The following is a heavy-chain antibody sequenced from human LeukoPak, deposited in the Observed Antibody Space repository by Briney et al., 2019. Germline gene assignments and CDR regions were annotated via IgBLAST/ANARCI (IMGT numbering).Heavy chain of an antibody. Sequence: SETLSLTCTVSGDSITSYYWSWIRQPPGKGLEWIGYIYYSGSTNYNPSLKSRVTISVDTSKNQFSLELSSVTAADTAVYYCGREATVVVAPMVLWGQGSLVTVSP. CDR3: GREATVVVAPMVL. J-gene: IGHJ4*02. CDR1: GDSITSYY. V-gene: IGHV4-59*12. D-gene: IGHD2-15*01. CDR2: IYYSGST.